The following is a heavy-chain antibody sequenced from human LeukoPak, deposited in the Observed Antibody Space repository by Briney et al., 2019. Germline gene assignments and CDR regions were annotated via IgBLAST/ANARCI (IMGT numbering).Heavy chain of an antibody. CDR1: GGSISSSSYY. J-gene: IGHJ4*02. D-gene: IGHD1-26*01. CDR3: VKWGLRVGYFDY. CDR2: IYYSGST. Sequence: SETLSLTCTVSGGSISSSSYYWGWIRQPPGKGLEGIGSIYYSGSTYYNPSLKSRVTISVDTSKTQFSLKLSSVTAADTAVYYCVKWGLRVGYFDYWGQGTLVTVSS. V-gene: IGHV4-39*07.